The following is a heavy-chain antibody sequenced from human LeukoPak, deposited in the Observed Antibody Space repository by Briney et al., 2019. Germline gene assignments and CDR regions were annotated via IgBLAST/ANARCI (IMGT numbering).Heavy chain of an antibody. D-gene: IGHD3-22*01. J-gene: IGHJ4*02. Sequence: GGSLRLSCAASGFTFSSYAMSWVRQAPGKGLEWVSAISGSGGNTYYADSVKGRFTISRDNSKNTLYLQMNSLRAEDTAVYYCAKGSGYYDSSGSTLYYFDYWGQGSLVTVSS. CDR2: ISGSGGNT. V-gene: IGHV3-23*01. CDR3: AKGSGYYDSSGSTLYYFDY. CDR1: GFTFSSYA.